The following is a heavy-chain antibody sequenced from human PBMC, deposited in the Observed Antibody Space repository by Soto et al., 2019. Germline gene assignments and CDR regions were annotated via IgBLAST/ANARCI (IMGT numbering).Heavy chain of an antibody. V-gene: IGHV3-7*03. Sequence: PGGSLRLSCVVSGFTFTTYWMSWVRQAPGKGLEWVANINQDGGGTYYVDSVQGRFTISRDNAKDSLFLQLNSLRGEDTAVYYCARYFRGSGRYFFDYWGQGTLVTVSS. D-gene: IGHD6-19*01. CDR3: ARYFRGSGRYFFDY. CDR2: INQDGGGT. J-gene: IGHJ4*02. CDR1: GFTFTTYW.